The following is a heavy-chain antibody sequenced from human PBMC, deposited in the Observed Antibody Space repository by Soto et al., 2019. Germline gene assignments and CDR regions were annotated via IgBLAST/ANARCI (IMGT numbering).Heavy chain of an antibody. D-gene: IGHD2-15*01. J-gene: IGHJ5*02. CDR2: IGTAGDT. CDR1: GFTFSSYD. Sequence: GGSLRLSCAASGFTFSSYDMHWVRQATGKGLEWVSAIGTAGDTYYPGSVEGRFTISRENAKNSLYLQMNSLRAGDTAVYYCARGMGYCSGGSCYDWFDPWGQGTLVTVSS. V-gene: IGHV3-13*01. CDR3: ARGMGYCSGGSCYDWFDP.